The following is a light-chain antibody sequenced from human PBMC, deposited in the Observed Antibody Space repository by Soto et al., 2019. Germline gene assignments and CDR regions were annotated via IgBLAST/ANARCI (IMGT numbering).Light chain of an antibody. Sequence: EIVMTQSPATLSVSPGERATLSCRASQSVRSKLAWYQQKPGQAPRLLIYGASTRATGVPTRFSGSGSGTEFTLTISSLQYEDSAVYYCQQYNNWPPWTFGQGTKVEIK. CDR2: GAS. V-gene: IGKV3-15*01. J-gene: IGKJ1*01. CDR1: QSVRSK. CDR3: QQYNNWPPWT.